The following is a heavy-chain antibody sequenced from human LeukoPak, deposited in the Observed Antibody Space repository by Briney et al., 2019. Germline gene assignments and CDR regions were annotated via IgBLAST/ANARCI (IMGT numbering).Heavy chain of an antibody. CDR3: AREAYYDYVWGSYPRYFDY. V-gene: IGHV4-34*01. CDR2: INHSGST. Sequence: LRLSCAASGFTFSDYYMSWIRQPPGKGLEWIGEINHSGSTNYNPSLKSRVTISVDTSKNQFSLKLSSVTAADTAVYYCAREAYYDYVWGSYPRYFDYWGQGTLVTVSS. J-gene: IGHJ4*02. D-gene: IGHD3-16*02. CDR1: GFTFSDYY.